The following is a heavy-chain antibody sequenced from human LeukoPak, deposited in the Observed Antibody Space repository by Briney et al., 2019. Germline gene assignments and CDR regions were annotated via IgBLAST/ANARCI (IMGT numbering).Heavy chain of an antibody. CDR2: LYYNGNT. J-gene: IGHJ3*02. CDR3: VRGNYDNRGYSNAFDI. D-gene: IGHD2-15*01. V-gene: IGHV4-59*01. CDR1: GASISSSY. Sequence: PSGTLSLTCIVSGASISSSYWSWVRQPPGKRLEWIGFLYYNGNTNSNPSLKSRVTISADTSKNQFSLKLSSVTAADTAVYYCVRGNYDNRGYSNAFDIWGQGAMVTVSS.